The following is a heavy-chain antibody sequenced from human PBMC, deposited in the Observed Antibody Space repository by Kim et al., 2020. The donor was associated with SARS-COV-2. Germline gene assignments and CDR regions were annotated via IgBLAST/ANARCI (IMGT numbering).Heavy chain of an antibody. CDR2: IIRSGEST. CDR1: GFNFSTYA. V-gene: IGHV3-23*01. J-gene: IGHJ4*02. Sequence: GGSLRLSCAVSGFNFSTYAMNWVRQAPGKGLEWISGIIRSGESTYYADSVKGRFTISRDNSKNTLYLQMDSLRAEDTAVYYCAIFPTWVPAVARIVGFDYWGQGTLVTVSS. CDR3: AIFPTWVPAVARIVGFDY. D-gene: IGHD2-2*01.